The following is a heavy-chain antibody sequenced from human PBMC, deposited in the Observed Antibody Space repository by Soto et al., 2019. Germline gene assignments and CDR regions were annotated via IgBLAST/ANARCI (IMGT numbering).Heavy chain of an antibody. CDR1: GYTFTSYG. Sequence: ASVKVSCKASGYTFTSYGISWVRQAPGQGLEWMGWISAYNGNTNYAQKLRGRVTMTTDTSTSTAYMELRSLRSDDTAVYYCARDHTISYSDGLTRPGAFDIWGQGTMVTVSS. V-gene: IGHV1-18*01. CDR3: ARDHTISYSDGLTRPGAFDI. D-gene: IGHD5-18*01. CDR2: ISAYNGNT. J-gene: IGHJ3*02.